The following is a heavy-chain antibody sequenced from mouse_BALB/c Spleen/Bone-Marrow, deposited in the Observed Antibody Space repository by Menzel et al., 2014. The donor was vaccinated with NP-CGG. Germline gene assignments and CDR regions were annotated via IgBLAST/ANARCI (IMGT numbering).Heavy chain of an antibody. CDR1: GYTFTSYW. CDR3: TRYRYDADYFDY. J-gene: IGHJ2*01. CDR2: LYPGSGST. Sequence: KQSGSELVRPGASVKLSCKASGYTFTSYWMHWVKQRPGQGLEWIGNLYPGSGSTNYDEKFKRKATLTVDTSSSTAYMQLSSLTSEDSAVYYCTRYRYDADYFDYWGQGTTLTVSS. V-gene: IGHV1S22*01. D-gene: IGHD2-14*01.